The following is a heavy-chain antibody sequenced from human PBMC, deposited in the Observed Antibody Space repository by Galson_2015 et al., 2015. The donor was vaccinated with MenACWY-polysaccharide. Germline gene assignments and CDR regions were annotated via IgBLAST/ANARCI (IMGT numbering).Heavy chain of an antibody. J-gene: IGHJ6*02. CDR3: ARGHYGMDV. Sequence: PRLSCAASGFTFRNYWMTWVRQAPGKGLEWVANIKKDGSEKYYVDSVKGRFTISRDNALYLQMSSLRAEDTAVYFCARGHYGMDVWGQGTTVTVSS. CDR1: GFTFRNYW. CDR2: IKKDGSEK. V-gene: IGHV3-7*01.